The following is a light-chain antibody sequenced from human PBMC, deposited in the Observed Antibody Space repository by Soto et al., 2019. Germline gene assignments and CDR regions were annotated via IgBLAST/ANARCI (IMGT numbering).Light chain of an antibody. V-gene: IGKV3-11*01. Sequence: IVLTQSPVTLALSPGERADLSCRASQSVSTSLAWYQHKPGRAPRLFIYDASKRAPGIPARFSGSGSGTDFTLTISSLEPEDIVVHYCQVRDVWPSFGQGTKVEIK. J-gene: IGKJ1*01. CDR2: DAS. CDR3: QVRDVWPS. CDR1: QSVSTS.